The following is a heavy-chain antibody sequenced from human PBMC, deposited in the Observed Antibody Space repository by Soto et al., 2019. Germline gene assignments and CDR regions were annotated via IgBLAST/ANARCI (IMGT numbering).Heavy chain of an antibody. CDR1: GGSSSSYY. J-gene: IGHJ4*02. CDR2: IYYSGTT. Sequence: QVQLQRLGPGLVKSSETLSLTRTVSGGSSSSYYWSWIRQPPGKGLEWIGYIYYSGTTNNGPSLKSRVTMSVDTSKNQFSLRLSSVTAADTAVYYCARLGEDVVRVRGWGQGTLVTVSS. D-gene: IGHD2-15*01. V-gene: IGHV4-59*08. CDR3: ARLGEDVVRVRG.